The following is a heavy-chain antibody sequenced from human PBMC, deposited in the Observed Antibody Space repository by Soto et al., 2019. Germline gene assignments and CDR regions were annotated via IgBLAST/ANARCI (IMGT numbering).Heavy chain of an antibody. CDR1: GYTFTSYY. D-gene: IGHD3-22*01. Sequence: GASVKVSCKASGYTFTSYYMHWVRQAPGQGLEWMGIINPSGGSTSYAQKFQGRVTMTRDTSTSTVYMELSSLRSEDTAVYYCAITRLYDSIDYHRDGFDIWGQGTMVTVSS. J-gene: IGHJ3*02. V-gene: IGHV1-46*01. CDR3: AITRLYDSIDYHRDGFDI. CDR2: INPSGGST.